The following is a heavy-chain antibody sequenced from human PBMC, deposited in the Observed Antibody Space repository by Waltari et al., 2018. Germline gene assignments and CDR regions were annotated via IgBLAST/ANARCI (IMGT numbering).Heavy chain of an antibody. V-gene: IGHV3-23*01. J-gene: IGHJ4*02. D-gene: IGHD1-1*01. CDR2: ISGSGGGT. Sequence: EVQLLESGGGLVQPGGSLRLSCAASGLTFINYGMSWVRQAPGKGLGWVSGISGSGGGTDYADSVKGRFTISRDNSKNTLYLQMNSLRADDSAFYYCARAYNWNDFFDFWGLGTLVTVSS. CDR3: ARAYNWNDFFDF. CDR1: GLTFINYG.